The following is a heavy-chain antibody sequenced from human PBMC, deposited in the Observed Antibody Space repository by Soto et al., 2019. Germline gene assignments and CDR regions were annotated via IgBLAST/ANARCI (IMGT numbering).Heavy chain of an antibody. CDR1: GYSFTSYW. CDR3: ARDIVVVPAAKVPYYYGMDV. CDR2: IDPSDSYT. D-gene: IGHD2-2*01. Sequence: PGESLKISCKGSGYSFTSYWISWVRQMPGKGLECMGRIDPSDSYTNYSPSFQGHVTISADKSISTAYLQWSSLKASDTAMYYCARDIVVVPAAKVPYYYGMDVWGQGTTVTVSS. V-gene: IGHV5-10-1*01. J-gene: IGHJ6*02.